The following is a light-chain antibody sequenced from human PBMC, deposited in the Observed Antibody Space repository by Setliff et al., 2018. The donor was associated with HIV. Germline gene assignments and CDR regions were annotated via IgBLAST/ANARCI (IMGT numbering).Light chain of an antibody. V-gene: IGLV2-23*02. CDR1: SSDVGSYKL. Sequence: QSVLTQPASVSGSPGQSITISCTGTSSDVGSYKLVSWYQQHPGKAPKVMIYEVTKRPSGVSNRFSGSKSANTASLTISGLQAEDEADYYCCSYAGSGTLYVVGTGTKSPS. CDR3: CSYAGSGTLYV. CDR2: EVT. J-gene: IGLJ1*01.